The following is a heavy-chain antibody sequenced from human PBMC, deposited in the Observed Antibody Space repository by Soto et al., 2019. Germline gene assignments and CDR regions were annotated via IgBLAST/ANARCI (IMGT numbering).Heavy chain of an antibody. CDR3: AKVVVQATQPRYYFYGMGV. J-gene: IGHJ6*02. Sequence: GGSLRLSCAASGFTFSSYSMNWVRQAPGKGLEWVSYISSSRIGYADSVKGRFTISRDNAKKSLFLQMNSLRPEDTALYYCAKVVVQATQPRYYFYGMGVWGQGTTVTVSS. D-gene: IGHD2-15*01. V-gene: IGHV3-48*04. CDR2: ISSSRI. CDR1: GFTFSSYS.